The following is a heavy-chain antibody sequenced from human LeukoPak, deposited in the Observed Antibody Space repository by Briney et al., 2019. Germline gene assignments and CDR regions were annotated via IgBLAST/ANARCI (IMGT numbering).Heavy chain of an antibody. D-gene: IGHD3-16*01. CDR1: GGSVSTYY. J-gene: IGHJ3*02. V-gene: IGHV4-59*02. Sequence: SETLSLTCTVSGGSVSTYYWSWIRQPPGRGLEWIGYLTHSGSTDSNPSLQSRVTTLVDTSKNQFSLKLTSVTAADTAVYYCARARYANAWYAFDIWGQGTMVTVSS. CDR3: ARARYANAWYAFDI. CDR2: LTHSGST.